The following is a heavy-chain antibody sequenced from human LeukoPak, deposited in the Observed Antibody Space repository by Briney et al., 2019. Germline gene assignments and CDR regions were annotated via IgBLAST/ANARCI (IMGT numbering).Heavy chain of an antibody. CDR3: ARARGTTRNPLDS. V-gene: IGHV3-74*01. CDR2: INSDGSNT. CDR1: GFTFSSYW. Sequence: GGSLSLSCTASGFTFSSYWMHWVRQAPGKGLVWVSRINSDGSNTKYADSVKGRFTISRDIAKNTLYLQMNSLRAEDTAVYFCARARGTTRNPLDSWGERPVVTVSS. D-gene: IGHD1-1*01. J-gene: IGHJ3*01.